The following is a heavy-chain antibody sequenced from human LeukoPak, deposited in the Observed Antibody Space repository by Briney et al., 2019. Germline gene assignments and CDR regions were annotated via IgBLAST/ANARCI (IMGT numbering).Heavy chain of an antibody. J-gene: IGHJ5*02. CDR3: AREYINGWYDH. CDR2: LSYDGNNE. D-gene: IGHD2-8*01. CDR1: GFTFITYT. V-gene: IGHV3-30-3*01. Sequence: GSLRLSCAASGFTFITYTMHWVRQAPGKGLEWVAVLSYDGNNEYYADSVKGRFTISRDNSKNTLYLQMNSLRPEDTAVYYCAREYINGWYDHWGQGTLVTVSS.